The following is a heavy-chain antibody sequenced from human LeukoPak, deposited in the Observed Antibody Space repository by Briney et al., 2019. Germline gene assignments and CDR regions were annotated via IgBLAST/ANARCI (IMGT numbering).Heavy chain of an antibody. CDR1: GFIFSNYA. J-gene: IGHJ6*03. D-gene: IGHD6-19*01. CDR3: AKGKSGASGWYFNYYYMDV. CDR2: ISSDGSKI. Sequence: GGSLRLSCAASGFIFSNYAMHWVRQAPGKGLEWVALISSDGSKIYYADSVKGRFTISRDNSRNTLYLQMNSLRAEDTAVYYCAKGKSGASGWYFNYYYMDVWGKGTTVTISS. V-gene: IGHV3-30*04.